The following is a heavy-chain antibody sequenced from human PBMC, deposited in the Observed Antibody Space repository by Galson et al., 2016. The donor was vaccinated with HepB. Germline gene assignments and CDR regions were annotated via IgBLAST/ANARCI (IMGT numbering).Heavy chain of an antibody. Sequence: SLRLSCAASEFTFSTYGMHWVRQAPGKGLEWVAVISTNGINEKYEDSVKGRFTVSRDNSKNTVDLQMSSLRAEDTAVYYCAKLDCGRDCPRDDWGQGTLVTVSS. D-gene: IGHD2-21*02. V-gene: IGHV3-30*18. CDR1: EFTFSTYG. CDR2: ISTNGINE. J-gene: IGHJ4*02. CDR3: AKLDCGRDCPRDD.